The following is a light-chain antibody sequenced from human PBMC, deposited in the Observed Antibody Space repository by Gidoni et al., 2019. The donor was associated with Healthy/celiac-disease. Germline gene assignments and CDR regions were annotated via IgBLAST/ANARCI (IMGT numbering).Light chain of an antibody. CDR3: QQYNSYSPTYT. CDR2: KAS. Sequence: DIQMTKSPSTLSASVGDRVTITCRASQSISSCLAWYQQKPGKAPKLLIYKASSLESGVPSRFSGSGSGTEFTLTISSLQPDDFATYYCQQYNSYSPTYTFGQGTKLEIK. V-gene: IGKV1-5*03. J-gene: IGKJ2*01. CDR1: QSISSC.